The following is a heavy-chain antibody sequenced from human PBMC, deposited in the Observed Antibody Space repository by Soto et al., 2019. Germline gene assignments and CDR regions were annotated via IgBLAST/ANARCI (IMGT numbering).Heavy chain of an antibody. CDR3: AGGHDYDFWSGYYLS. D-gene: IGHD3-3*01. J-gene: IGHJ4*02. CDR1: GGSINSGCYY. Sequence: PSQTLSLTCTVSGGSINSGCYYRGWIRQPPGKGLEWIGSIYDSGSTYYNSSLKSRVTISVDTSKNQFSLKLSSVTAADTAVYYCAGGHDYDFWSGYYLSWGQGTLVTVSS. V-gene: IGHV4-39*01. CDR2: IYDSGST.